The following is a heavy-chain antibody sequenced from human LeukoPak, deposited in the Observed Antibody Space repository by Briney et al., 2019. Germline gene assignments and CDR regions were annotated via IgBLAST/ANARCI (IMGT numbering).Heavy chain of an antibody. Sequence: GGSLRLSCAASGFTFSTYSMNWVRQAPGKGLEWVSYISGTSSIIYYADSVKGRFTISRDNAKNSLYLQMNSLRAEDTAVYYCAKAPQQWLVGAFDYWGQGTLVTVSS. CDR1: GFTFSTYS. CDR3: AKAPQQWLVGAFDY. J-gene: IGHJ4*02. V-gene: IGHV3-48*01. D-gene: IGHD6-19*01. CDR2: ISGTSSII.